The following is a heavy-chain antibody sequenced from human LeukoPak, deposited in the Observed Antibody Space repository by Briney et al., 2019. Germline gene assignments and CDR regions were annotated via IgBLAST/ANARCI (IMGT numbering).Heavy chain of an antibody. J-gene: IGHJ4*02. CDR1: GGSFSGYS. CDR3: ARSRAVAGKDY. D-gene: IGHD6-13*01. CDR2: INHSGST. V-gene: IGHV4-34*01. Sequence: SETLSLTCAVYGGSFSGYSWSWIRQPPGKGLEWIGEINHSGSTNYNPSLKSRVTISVDTSKNQFSLKLSSVTAADTAVYYCARSRAVAGKDYWGQGTLVTVSS.